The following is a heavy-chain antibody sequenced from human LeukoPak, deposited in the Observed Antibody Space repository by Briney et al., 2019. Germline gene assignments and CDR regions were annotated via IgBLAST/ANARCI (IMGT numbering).Heavy chain of an antibody. CDR3: ARTTATMITYYYYYYMDV. J-gene: IGHJ6*03. CDR1: GFSLSTSGMC. D-gene: IGHD3-16*01. CDR2: IDWDDDK. Sequence: RGSGPALVKPTQTVTLTCSFSGFSLSTSGMCVSWIRQPPGKALEWLARIDWDDDKYYSASVKTRLTISKDTSKNQVVVTMTNMDPVDTATYYCARTTATMITYYYYYYMDVWGKGTTVTVSS. V-gene: IGHV2-70*11.